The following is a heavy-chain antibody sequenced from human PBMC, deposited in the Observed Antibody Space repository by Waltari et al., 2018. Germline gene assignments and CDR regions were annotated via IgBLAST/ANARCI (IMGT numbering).Heavy chain of an antibody. V-gene: IGHV4-34*01. CDR3: ARGDRQQLVELDY. CDR2: INHSGST. Sequence: QVQLQQWGAGLLKPSETLSLTCAVYGGSFSGYYWSWIRQPPGKGLEWIGEINHSGSTNYNPSRKSRVTITVDTSKNQFSLKLSSVTAADTAVYYCARGDRQQLVELDYWGQGTLVTVSS. D-gene: IGHD6-13*01. CDR1: GGSFSGYY. J-gene: IGHJ4*02.